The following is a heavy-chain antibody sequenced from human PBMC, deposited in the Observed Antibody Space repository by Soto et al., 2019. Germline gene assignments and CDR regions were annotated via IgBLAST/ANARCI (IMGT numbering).Heavy chain of an antibody. CDR1: GYTFTGYY. CDR2: INPNSGGT. D-gene: IGHD6-25*01. J-gene: IGHJ4*02. V-gene: IGHV1-2*02. Sequence: QVQLVQSGAEVKKPGASVKVSCKASGYTFTGYYIHWVRQAPGQGLEWMGWINPNSGGTKYPQKFQGRVTMTRDTSIRTVYMSLTGMKSDDTAVYFCARDLAKGGSSAGFDYWGQGNLVAVSS. CDR3: ARDLAKGGSSAGFDY.